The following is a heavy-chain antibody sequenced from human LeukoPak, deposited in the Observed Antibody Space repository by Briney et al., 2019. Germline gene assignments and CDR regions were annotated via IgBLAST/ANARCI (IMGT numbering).Heavy chain of an antibody. J-gene: IGHJ4*02. Sequence: GRSLRLSCAASGFTFSSYAMYWVRQAPGRGLEWVAVISYDGSNKYYADSVKGRFTISRDNSKNTLYLQMNSLRAEDTAVYYCARDMTLLRTNNVYWGQGTLVTVSS. D-gene: IGHD1-26*01. CDR3: ARDMTLLRTNNVY. V-gene: IGHV3-30-3*01. CDR1: GFTFSSYA. CDR2: ISYDGSNK.